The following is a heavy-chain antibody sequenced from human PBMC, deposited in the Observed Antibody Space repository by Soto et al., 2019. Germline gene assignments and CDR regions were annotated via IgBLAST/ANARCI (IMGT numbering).Heavy chain of an antibody. Sequence: QVQLVESGGGVVQPGRSLRLSCAASGFTFSSYGMHWVRQAPGKGLKWVAVIWYDGSNKYYADSVKGRFTISRDNSKNTLYLQMNSLRAEDTAVYYCASTYYYGSGSYPAFDYWGQGTLVAVSS. CDR3: ASTYYYGSGSYPAFDY. V-gene: IGHV3-33*01. J-gene: IGHJ4*02. CDR2: IWYDGSNK. CDR1: GFTFSSYG. D-gene: IGHD3-10*01.